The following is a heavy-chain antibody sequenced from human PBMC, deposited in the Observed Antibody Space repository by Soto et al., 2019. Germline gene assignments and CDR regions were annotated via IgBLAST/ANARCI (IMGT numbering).Heavy chain of an antibody. V-gene: IGHV4-61*01. CDR1: GGSVSSGSYY. D-gene: IGHD3-22*01. CDR3: AALLSSGSQHSP. CDR2: IYYSGST. Sequence: QVQLQESGPGLVKPSETLSLTCTVSGGSVSSGSYYWSWIRQPPGKGLEWIGYIYYSGSTNYNPSRQSRVTSSVDTAKFQFYLNLSSVTAADQAVYCCAALLSSGSQHSPWGQGTLVAVSS. J-gene: IGHJ5*02.